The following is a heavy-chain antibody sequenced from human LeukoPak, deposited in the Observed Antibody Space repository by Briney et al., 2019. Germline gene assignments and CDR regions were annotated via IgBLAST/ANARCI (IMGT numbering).Heavy chain of an antibody. J-gene: IGHJ4*02. CDR3: AKDIAQGYTYGSIEQDF. CDR2: ISGSSATI. D-gene: IGHD5-18*01. Sequence: GGSLRLSCAASGFTFSTYNMSWVRQAPGKGLEWVSYISGSSATIYYADSVKGRFTISRDNSKNTLYLQMNSLRAEDTAVYYCAKDIAQGYTYGSIEQDFWGQGTLVTVSS. V-gene: IGHV3-23*01. CDR1: GFTFSTYN.